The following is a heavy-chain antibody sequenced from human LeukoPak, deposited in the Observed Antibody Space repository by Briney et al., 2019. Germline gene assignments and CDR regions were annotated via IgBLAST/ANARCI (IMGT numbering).Heavy chain of an antibody. CDR1: EYSFTTYW. Sequence: GESLKISCKGSEYSFTTYWIGWVRQMPGKGLEWMGIIYPGDSDTRYSPSFQSQVTISADKSISTAYLQWSSLKASDTAMYYCARSSSTMESSIWGQGTMVTVSS. V-gene: IGHV5-51*01. CDR2: IYPGDSDT. CDR3: ARSSSTMESSI. D-gene: IGHD3-10*01. J-gene: IGHJ3*02.